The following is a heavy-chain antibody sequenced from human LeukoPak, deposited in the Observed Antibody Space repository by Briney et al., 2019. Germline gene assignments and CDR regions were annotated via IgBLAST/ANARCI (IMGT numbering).Heavy chain of an antibody. CDR3: ARDRVPVAAALGFDI. D-gene: IGHD6-13*01. CDR2: ISAYNGNT. CDR1: GETVTSYG. Sequence: DLGKGSWKACGETVTSYGISWGRQAHGQGLEWMGWISAYNGNTNYAQKLQGRVTMTTDTSTSTAYMELRGLRSDDTAVYYCARDRVPVAAALGFDIWGQGTMVTVSS. V-gene: IGHV1-18*04. J-gene: IGHJ3*02.